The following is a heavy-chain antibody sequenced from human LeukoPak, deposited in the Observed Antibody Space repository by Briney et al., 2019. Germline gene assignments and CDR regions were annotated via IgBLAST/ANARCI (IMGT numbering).Heavy chain of an antibody. D-gene: IGHD3-22*01. CDR3: ARSGYYYDSSDLIDY. CDR2: INSDGSST. J-gene: IGHJ4*02. CDR1: GFTFSSYW. Sequence: GGSLRLSCAASGFTFSSYWMHWVRQAPGKGLVWVSRINSDGSSTSYADSVKGRFTISRDNAKNTLYLRMNSLRAEDTAVYYCARSGYYYDSSDLIDYWGQGTLVTVPS. V-gene: IGHV3-74*01.